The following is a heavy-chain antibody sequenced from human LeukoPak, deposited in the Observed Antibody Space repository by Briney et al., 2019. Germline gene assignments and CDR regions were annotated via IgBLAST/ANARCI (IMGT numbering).Heavy chain of an antibody. CDR2: ISAYNGNT. V-gene: IGHV1-18*01. J-gene: IGHJ4*02. CDR3: ARDVTAAGTFDY. Sequence: ASVKVSCKASGYTFTSYDINWVRQAPGQGLEWMGWISAYNGNTNYTQKLQGRVTMTTDTSTSTAYMELRSLRSDDTAVYYCARDVTAAGTFDYWGQGTLVTVSS. D-gene: IGHD6-13*01. CDR1: GYTFTSYD.